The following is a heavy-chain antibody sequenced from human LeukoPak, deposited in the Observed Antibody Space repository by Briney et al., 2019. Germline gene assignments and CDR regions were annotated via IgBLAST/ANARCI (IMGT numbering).Heavy chain of an antibody. CDR3: AREGYYYDSSGPIDY. D-gene: IGHD3-22*01. Sequence: ASVKVSCKASGYTFTGYYMHWVRQAPGQGLEWMGWINPNSGGTNYAQKFQGRVTMTRDTSISTAYMELSRLRSDDTAVYYCAREGYYYDSSGPIDYWGQGTLVTVSS. CDR2: INPNSGGT. V-gene: IGHV1-2*02. CDR1: GYTFTGYY. J-gene: IGHJ4*02.